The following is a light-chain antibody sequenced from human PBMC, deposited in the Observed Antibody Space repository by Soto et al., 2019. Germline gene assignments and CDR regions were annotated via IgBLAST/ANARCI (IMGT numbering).Light chain of an antibody. CDR1: KSNIGAGYG. CDR3: QSYDNSLIGLL. Sequence: QSALTQPPSVTGAPGQRVTISCTGSKSNIGAGYGVSWYQQFPGTAPKLLIYGNTNRPSGVPERFSGSKSGASASLAITGLQTEDEAEYYCQSYDNSLIGLLFGGGPKVTVL. V-gene: IGLV1-40*03. J-gene: IGLJ2*01. CDR2: GNT.